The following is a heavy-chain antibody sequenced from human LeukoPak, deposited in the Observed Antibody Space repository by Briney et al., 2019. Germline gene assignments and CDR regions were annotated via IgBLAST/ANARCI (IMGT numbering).Heavy chain of an antibody. J-gene: IGHJ4*02. CDR1: GVSITNGYW. CDR2: VYHSGSA. D-gene: IGHD5-18*01. V-gene: IGHV4-4*02. CDR3: ARDVGTALVTGDY. Sequence: RPSETLSLTCAVSGVSITNGYWWSWVRQPPGQGLEWIGEVYHSGSANYNPSLKSRVTISVDKSKNQLSLKLISVTAADTAVYYCARDVGTALVTGDYWGQGTLVTVSS.